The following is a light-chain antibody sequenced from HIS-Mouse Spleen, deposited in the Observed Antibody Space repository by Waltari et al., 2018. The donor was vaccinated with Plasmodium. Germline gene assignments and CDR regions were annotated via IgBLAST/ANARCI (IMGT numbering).Light chain of an antibody. V-gene: IGKV2-30*02. CDR1: QSLVPRDVNTY. CDR2: TVS. J-gene: IGKJ1*01. CDR3: MQGTHWPGT. Sequence: DAVMTQSPLHLPVTLGQPASISCRSSQSLVPRDVNTYLNWFQQRPGQSPRRLIYTVSNRDSGVPDRFSGSGSGTDFTLKISRVEAEDVGVYYFMQGTHWPGTFGQGTKVEIK.